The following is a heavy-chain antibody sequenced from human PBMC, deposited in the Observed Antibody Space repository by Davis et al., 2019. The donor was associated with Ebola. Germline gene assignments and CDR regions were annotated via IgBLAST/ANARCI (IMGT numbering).Heavy chain of an antibody. V-gene: IGHV1-18*01. CDR2: ISAYNGNT. CDR1: GYTFTSYG. Sequence: ASVQVSCKASGYTFTSYGISWVRQAPGQGLEWLGWISAYNGNTNYAQKLQGRVTMTTDTSTSTAYMEVGSLRSDDTAVYYCARAQFPTTSDHWGQGTLVTVSS. J-gene: IGHJ4*02. D-gene: IGHD1-1*01. CDR3: ARAQFPTTSDH.